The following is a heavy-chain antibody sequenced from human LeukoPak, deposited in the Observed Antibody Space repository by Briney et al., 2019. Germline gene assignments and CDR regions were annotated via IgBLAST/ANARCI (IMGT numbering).Heavy chain of an antibody. V-gene: IGHV3-66*01. CDR3: ARDLAARAY. J-gene: IGHJ4*02. D-gene: IGHD6-6*01. CDR1: GFTVSSSY. CDR2: IYSGGST. Sequence: GGALRLSCAASGFTVSSSYMSWVRQAPGKGKEWVSTIYSGGSTYYADSVKGRFTISRDNSKNTLFLQMNSLRAEDTAVYCCARDLAARAYWGQGTLVTVSS.